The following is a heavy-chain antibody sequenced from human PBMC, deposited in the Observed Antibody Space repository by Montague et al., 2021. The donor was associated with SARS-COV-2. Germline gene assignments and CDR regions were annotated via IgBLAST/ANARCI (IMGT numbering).Heavy chain of an antibody. CDR1: GDSVSSNSAA. CDR3: ARSQHCGGGRCYSLSWFDP. J-gene: IGHJ5*02. CDR2: TYYRSQWYN. V-gene: IGHV6-1*01. D-gene: IGHD2-15*01. Sequence: CAISGDSVSSNSAAWDWIRQSPSRGLEWLGRTYYRSQWYNDYAVSVGSRIAINPDTSKNHFFLQLDSVTPEDTAVYYCARSQHCGGGRCYSLSWFDPWGQGTLVIVSS.